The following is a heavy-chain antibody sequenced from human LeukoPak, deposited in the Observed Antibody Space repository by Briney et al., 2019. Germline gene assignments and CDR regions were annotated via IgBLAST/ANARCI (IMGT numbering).Heavy chain of an antibody. CDR2: ISSSSSYI. CDR3: AREAPRSSEAFDI. Sequence: GGSLRLSCAASGFTFSSYSMNWVRQAPGKGLEWVSSISSSSSYIYYADSVKGRFTISRDNSKNTLYLQMNSLRAEDTAVYYCAREAPRSSEAFDIWGQGTMVTVSS. D-gene: IGHD1-26*01. J-gene: IGHJ3*02. V-gene: IGHV3-21*01. CDR1: GFTFSSYS.